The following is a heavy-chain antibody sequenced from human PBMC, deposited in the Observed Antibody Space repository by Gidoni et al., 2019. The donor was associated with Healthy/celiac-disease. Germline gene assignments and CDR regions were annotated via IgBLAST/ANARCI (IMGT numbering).Heavy chain of an antibody. V-gene: IGHV1-24*01. CDR3: ATSRGYCSGGSCYLGYNWFDP. CDR1: GYTLTELS. D-gene: IGHD2-15*01. J-gene: IGHJ5*02. CDR2: FDPEDGET. Sequence: QVQLVQSGAEVKKPGASVQVSCKVSGYTLTELSMHCVRQAPGKGLEWMGGFDPEDGETIYAQKFQGRVTMTEDTSKDTAYMELSSLRSEDTAVYYCATSRGYCSGGSCYLGYNWFDPWGQGTLVTVSS.